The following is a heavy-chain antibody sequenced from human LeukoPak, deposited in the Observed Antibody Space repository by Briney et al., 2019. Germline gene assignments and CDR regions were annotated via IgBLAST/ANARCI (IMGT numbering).Heavy chain of an antibody. CDR3: ARGLYGGNSGWFDP. V-gene: IGHV1-18*04. Sequence: ASVKVSCKASGYTFTGYYIHWVRQAPGQGLEWMGWISAYSGNTNYAQKLQGRVAMTTDTSTSTAYMELRSLRSDDTAVYYCARGLYGGNSGWFDPWGQGTLVTVSS. D-gene: IGHD4-23*01. CDR2: ISAYSGNT. CDR1: GYTFTGYY. J-gene: IGHJ5*02.